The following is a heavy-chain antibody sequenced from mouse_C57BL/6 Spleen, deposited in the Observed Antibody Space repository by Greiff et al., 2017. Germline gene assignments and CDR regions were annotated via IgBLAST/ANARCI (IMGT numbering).Heavy chain of an antibody. J-gene: IGHJ2*01. V-gene: IGHV5-17*01. CDR2: ISSGSSTI. Sequence: EVMLVESGGGLVKPGGSLKLSCAASGFTFSDYGMHWVRQAPEKGLEWVAYISSGSSTIYYADTVKGRFTISRDNAKNTLFLQMASLRSGDTAMYYCAGGRGRGGDDWGQGTTLTVSS. CDR3: AGGRGRGGDD. CDR1: GFTFSDYG.